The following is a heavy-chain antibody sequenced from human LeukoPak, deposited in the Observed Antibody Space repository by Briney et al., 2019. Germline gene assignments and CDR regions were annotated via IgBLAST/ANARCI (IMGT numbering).Heavy chain of an antibody. Sequence: ASVKVSCKASGYTFTGYYMHWVRQAPGQGLEWMGRINPNSGGTNYAQKFQGRVTMTRDTSISTAYMELSRLRSDDTAVYYCARGPLPYCSSTSCYRFDPWGQGTLVTVSS. CDR1: GYTFTGYY. V-gene: IGHV1-2*06. CDR2: INPNSGGT. J-gene: IGHJ5*02. D-gene: IGHD2-2*01. CDR3: ARGPLPYCSSTSCYRFDP.